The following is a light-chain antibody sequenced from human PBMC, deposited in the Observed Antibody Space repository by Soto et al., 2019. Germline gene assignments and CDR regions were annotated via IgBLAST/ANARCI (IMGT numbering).Light chain of an antibody. Sequence: DIQMTQSPSSLSASVRDRVTITCRASQSISSYLNWYQQKPGKAPKLLIYAASSLQSGVPSRFSGSGSGTDFTLTISSLQPEDFATYYCQQSYSTPWRFGQGTKVEIK. CDR3: QQSYSTPWR. V-gene: IGKV1-39*01. CDR2: AAS. J-gene: IGKJ1*01. CDR1: QSISSY.